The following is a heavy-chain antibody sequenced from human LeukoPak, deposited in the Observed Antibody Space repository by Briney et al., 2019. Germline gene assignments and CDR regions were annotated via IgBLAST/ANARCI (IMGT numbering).Heavy chain of an antibody. J-gene: IGHJ4*02. Sequence: TASETLPLTCTVSGGSISSSSYYWGWIRQPPGKGLEWIGSIYYSGSTYYNPSLKSRVTISVDTSKNQFSLKLSSVTAADTAVYYCARDQLELNFDYWGQGTLVIVSS. V-gene: IGHV4-39*07. CDR3: ARDQLELNFDY. CDR1: GGSISSSSYY. CDR2: IYYSGST. D-gene: IGHD1-1*01.